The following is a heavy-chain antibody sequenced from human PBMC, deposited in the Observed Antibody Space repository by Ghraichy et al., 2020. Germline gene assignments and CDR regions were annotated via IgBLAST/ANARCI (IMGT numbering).Heavy chain of an antibody. D-gene: IGHD2-8*01. CDR2: IYWDDDK. CDR3: AHSLWHAYCTNGVCQTSRVFYYYYGMDV. V-gene: IGHV2-5*02. J-gene: IGHJ6*02. Sequence: SGPTLVKPTQTLTLTCTFSGFSLSTSGVGVGWIRQPPGKALEWLALIYWDDDKRYSPSLKSRLTITKDTSKNQVVLTMTNMDPVDTATYYCAHSLWHAYCTNGVCQTSRVFYYYYGMDVWGQGTTVTVSS. CDR1: GFSLSTSGVG.